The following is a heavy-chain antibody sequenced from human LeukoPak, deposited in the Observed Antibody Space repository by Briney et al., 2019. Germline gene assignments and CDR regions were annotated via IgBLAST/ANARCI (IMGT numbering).Heavy chain of an antibody. Sequence: SSETLSLTCAVYGGSFSGYYWSWIRQPPGKGLEWIGEINHSGSTNYNPSLKSRVTISVDTSKNQFSLKLSSVTAADTAVYYCARGRYYDSSGYYYAYYYYGMDVWGQGTTVTVSS. CDR3: ARGRYYDSSGYYYAYYYYGMDV. CDR2: INHSGST. D-gene: IGHD3-22*01. V-gene: IGHV4-34*01. CDR1: GGSFSGYY. J-gene: IGHJ6*02.